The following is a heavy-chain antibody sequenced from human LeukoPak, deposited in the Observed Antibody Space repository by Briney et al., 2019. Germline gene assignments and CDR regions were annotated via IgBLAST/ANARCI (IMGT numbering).Heavy chain of an antibody. CDR2: ITSSGSTI. J-gene: IGHJ4*02. CDR1: GFTFSDYY. V-gene: IGHV3-11*04. Sequence: PGGSLRLSCAASGFTFSDYYMSWIRQAPGKGLEWVSYITSSGSTIYYPDSVKGRFTISRDNAKNSLYLQMNSLRAEDTAVYYCAGKRDTPMDPFDYWGQGTLVTVSS. D-gene: IGHD5-18*01. CDR3: AGKRDTPMDPFDY.